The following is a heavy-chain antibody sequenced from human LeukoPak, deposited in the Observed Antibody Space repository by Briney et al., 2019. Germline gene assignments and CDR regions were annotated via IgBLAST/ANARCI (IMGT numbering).Heavy chain of an antibody. CDR3: ARSGRGVDSFYFYMDV. V-gene: IGHV3-7*01. Sequence: PGGALRLSCAASGFTFSQYWMSWARPAPGKGLEWVGNIKHDGREKQDGSEKNYVDSVKGRFTISRDNAKNSLYLQMNSLRAEDTAVYYCARSGRGVDSFYFYMDVWGKGTTVTVSS. D-gene: IGHD3-10*01. CDR2: IKHDGREKQDGSEK. CDR1: GFTFSQYW. J-gene: IGHJ6*03.